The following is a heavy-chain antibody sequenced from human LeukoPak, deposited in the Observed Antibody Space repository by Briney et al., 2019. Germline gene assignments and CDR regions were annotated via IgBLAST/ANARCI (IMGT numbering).Heavy chain of an antibody. Sequence: ASVTVSSKASGYTFTGYYMHWVRQAPGQGLEWMGWINPNSGGTNYAQKFQGRVTMTRDTSISTAYMELSRLRSDDTAVYYCAREGNWDDYYYYGMDVWGQGTTVTVSS. CDR3: AREGNWDDYYYYGMDV. J-gene: IGHJ6*02. V-gene: IGHV1-2*02. D-gene: IGHD7-27*01. CDR2: INPNSGGT. CDR1: GYTFTGYY.